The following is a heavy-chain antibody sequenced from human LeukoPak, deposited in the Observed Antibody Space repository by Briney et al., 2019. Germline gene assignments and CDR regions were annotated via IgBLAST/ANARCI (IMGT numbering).Heavy chain of an antibody. Sequence: SETLSLTCTVSGGSISSYYWSWIRQPAGKGLEWIGRIYTSGSTKYNSSLKSRVTMSVDMSKNQFSLKLSSVIAADTAVYYCARGFDGVAGWFDPWGQGTLVTVSS. J-gene: IGHJ5*02. V-gene: IGHV4-4*07. D-gene: IGHD3-9*01. CDR1: GGSISSYY. CDR2: IYTSGST. CDR3: ARGFDGVAGWFDP.